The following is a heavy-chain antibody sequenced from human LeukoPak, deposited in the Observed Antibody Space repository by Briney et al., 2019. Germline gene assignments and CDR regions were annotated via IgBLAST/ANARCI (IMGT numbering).Heavy chain of an antibody. J-gene: IGHJ4*02. V-gene: IGHV4-39*01. CDR2: IHPTGTP. CDR1: GASISTNTHY. D-gene: IGHD7-27*01. CDR3: MRHASGEPPRY. Sequence: SETLSLTCIVSGASISTNTHYWGWVRQPPGKGLEWIASIHPTGTPYYNPSLKSRVTISVDTSKNQFSLQFSSVIAADTAVYYCMRHASGEPPRYWGQGTLVTASS.